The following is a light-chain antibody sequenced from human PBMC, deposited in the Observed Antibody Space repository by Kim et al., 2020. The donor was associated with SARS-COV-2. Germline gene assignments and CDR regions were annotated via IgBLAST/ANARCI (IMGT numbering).Light chain of an antibody. Sequence: PGQSITISCTGTSSDVGGYNYVSWYQQHPGKAPKLMIYDVSNRPSGVSNRFSGSKSGNTASLTISGLQAEDEADYYCSSYTSSTRVFGGGTKLTVL. V-gene: IGLV2-14*03. CDR3: SSYTSSTRV. CDR2: DVS. J-gene: IGLJ3*02. CDR1: SSDVGGYNY.